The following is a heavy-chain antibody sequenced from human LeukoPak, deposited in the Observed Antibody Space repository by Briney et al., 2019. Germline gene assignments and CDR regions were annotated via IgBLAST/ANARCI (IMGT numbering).Heavy chain of an antibody. CDR2: ISSSSSYI. J-gene: IGHJ4*02. CDR3: AREATGGLRGEYYFDY. D-gene: IGHD1-14*01. V-gene: IGHV3-21*01. CDR1: GFTFSSYS. Sequence: GGSLRLSCAASGFTFSSYSMNWVRQAPGKGLEWVSSISSSSSYIYYADSVKGRFTISRDNAKNSLYLQMNSLRAEDTAVYYCAREATGGLRGEYYFDYWGQGTLVTVSS.